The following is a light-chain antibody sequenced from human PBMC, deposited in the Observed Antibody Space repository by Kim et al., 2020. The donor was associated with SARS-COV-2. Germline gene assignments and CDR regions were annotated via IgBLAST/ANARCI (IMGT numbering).Light chain of an antibody. CDR3: QQYGDWPYV. J-gene: IGKJ2*01. Sequence: VPPGERAPLSCRASQNIGINVAWYQQKPGQAPRLLVYGASSRATGISGRFSGSGSGTDFTLTISSLQSEDLAVYYCQQYGDWPYVFGQGTKLEI. V-gene: IGKV3-15*01. CDR2: GAS. CDR1: QNIGIN.